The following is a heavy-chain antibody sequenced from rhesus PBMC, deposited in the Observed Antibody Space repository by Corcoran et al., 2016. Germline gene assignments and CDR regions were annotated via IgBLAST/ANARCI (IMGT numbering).Heavy chain of an antibody. V-gene: IGHV4-169*01. CDR1: GGSISSSY. D-gene: IGHD3-9*01. CDR3: ARADYEDDYGYYYIDY. CDR2: IYGSGSST. J-gene: IGHJ4*01. Sequence: QLQLQESGPGLVKPSETLSVTCAVSGGSISSSYWSWIRQAPGKGLGWIGFIYGSGSSTNYNPSLKSRVTLSVDTSKNQLSLKLSSVTAADTAVYYCARADYEDDYGYYYIDYWGQGVLVTVSS.